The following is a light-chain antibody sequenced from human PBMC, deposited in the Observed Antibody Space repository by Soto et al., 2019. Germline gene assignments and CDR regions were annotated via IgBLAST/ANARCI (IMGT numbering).Light chain of an antibody. J-gene: IGLJ1*01. CDR1: SSDVGGYDY. Sequence: QSALTQPASVSASPGQSITISCSGSSSDVGGYDYVSWYQQHPGKAPKLMIYEVSNRPSGVSDRFSGSKSGNTASLTISGLQADDEADYYCAAWDDSLNGYVFGTGTKVTVL. V-gene: IGLV2-14*01. CDR3: AAWDDSLNGYV. CDR2: EVS.